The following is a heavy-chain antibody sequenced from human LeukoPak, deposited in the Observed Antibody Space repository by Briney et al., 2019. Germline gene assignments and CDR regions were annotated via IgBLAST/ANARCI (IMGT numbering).Heavy chain of an antibody. Sequence: SETLSLTCTVSGRSISSYYWSWVRQPPGEGLEWIGYIYYSGSTNYNPSLKSRVTISVDTSKNQISLKLSSVTAADTAVYYCARKRRGCCSSTSCYEEDDYWGQGTLVTVSS. CDR2: IYYSGST. D-gene: IGHD2-2*01. CDR3: ARKRRGCCSSTSCYEEDDY. V-gene: IGHV4-59*01. CDR1: GRSISSYY. J-gene: IGHJ4*02.